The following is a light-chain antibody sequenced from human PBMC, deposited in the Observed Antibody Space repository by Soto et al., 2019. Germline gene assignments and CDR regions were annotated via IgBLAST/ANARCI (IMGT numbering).Light chain of an antibody. CDR1: QSIGSNY. CDR2: GAS. J-gene: IGKJ5*01. CDR3: QQYGTSPRT. V-gene: IGKV3-20*01. Sequence: EIVLTQSPGTLSLSPGERATLSCRASQSIGSNYLAWYQQKPGQAPRLLISGASRRATGIPDRFSGSGSGTDFTLTISRLELEDFVLYYCQQYGTSPRTFGQGTRLEIK.